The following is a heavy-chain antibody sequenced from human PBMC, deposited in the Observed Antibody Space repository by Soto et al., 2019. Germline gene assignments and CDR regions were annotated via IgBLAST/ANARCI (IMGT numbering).Heavy chain of an antibody. Sequence: ASVKVSCKASGYTFTSYGISWVRQAPGQGLEWMGWISAYNGNTNYAQKLQGRVTMTTDTSTSTAYMELRSLRSDDTAVYYCARRYYYDGSGYSYYYYGMDVWGQGTTVTVSS. V-gene: IGHV1-18*01. D-gene: IGHD3-22*01. CDR3: ARRYYYDGSGYSYYYYGMDV. J-gene: IGHJ6*02. CDR2: ISAYNGNT. CDR1: GYTFTSYG.